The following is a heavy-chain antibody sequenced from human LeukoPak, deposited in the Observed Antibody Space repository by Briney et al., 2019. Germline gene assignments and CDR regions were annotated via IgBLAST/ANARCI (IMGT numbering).Heavy chain of an antibody. J-gene: IGHJ5*02. CDR3: ARGSPNYDILTGSYTNWFDP. Sequence: SETLSLTCAVYGGSFSGYYWSWIRQPPGKGLEWIGEINHSGSTNYNPSLKSRVTISVDTSKNQFSLKLSSVTAADTAVYYCARGSPNYDILTGSYTNWFDPWGQGTLVTVSS. CDR2: INHSGST. D-gene: IGHD3-9*01. V-gene: IGHV4-34*01. CDR1: GGSFSGYY.